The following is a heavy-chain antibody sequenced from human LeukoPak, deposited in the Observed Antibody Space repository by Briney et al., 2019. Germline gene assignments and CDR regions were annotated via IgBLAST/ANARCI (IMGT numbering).Heavy chain of an antibody. V-gene: IGHV4-30-4*08. CDR2: ICYSGST. Sequence: SQTLSLTCTVSVGSISSGDYYWSRISQPPGRGLEWIGYICYSGSTYYNPSRQSRVTISVDTSKNQFSMKLSSVTAADTAVYYCATVWLRYTFDYWGQGNLVTVSS. D-gene: IGHD5-12*01. J-gene: IGHJ4*02. CDR1: VGSISSGDYY. CDR3: ATVWLRYTFDY.